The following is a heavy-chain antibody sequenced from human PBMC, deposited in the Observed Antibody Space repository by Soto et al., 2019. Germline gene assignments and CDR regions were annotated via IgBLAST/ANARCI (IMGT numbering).Heavy chain of an antibody. Sequence: QVQLQESGPGLVKPSQTLSLTCTVSGGSISSGDYYWSWIRQPPGKGLEWIGYIYYSGSTYYNPSLKSRVTISVDTSKNQFSLKLSSVTAADTAVYYCARETVVVPLRGDWFDPWGQGTLVTVSS. CDR2: IYYSGST. J-gene: IGHJ5*02. CDR1: GGSISSGDYY. V-gene: IGHV4-30-4*01. D-gene: IGHD3-22*01. CDR3: ARETVVVPLRGDWFDP.